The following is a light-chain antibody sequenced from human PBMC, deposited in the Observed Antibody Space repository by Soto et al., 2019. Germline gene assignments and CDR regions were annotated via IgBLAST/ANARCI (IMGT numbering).Light chain of an antibody. V-gene: IGKV3-20*01. J-gene: IGKJ3*01. Sequence: EIVFTQSPGTLSLSPGERATLSCRASQSVSSSYLAWYQQKPGQAPRLLIYGASTRATGIPDRFSGSGSGTDFTLTISRLEAEDVAVYYCQQYGSSPPFTFGPGTKVDIK. CDR2: GAS. CDR3: QQYGSSPPFT. CDR1: QSVSSSY.